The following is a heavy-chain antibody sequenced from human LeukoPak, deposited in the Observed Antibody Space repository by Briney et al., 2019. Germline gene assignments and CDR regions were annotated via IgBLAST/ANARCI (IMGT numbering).Heavy chain of an antibody. Sequence: GGSLRPSCAASGFTFSSYSMNWVRQAPGKGLEWVSSISSSSSYIYYADSVKGRFTISRDNAKNSLYLQMNSLRAEDTAVYYCARAIGSSWYGYYYYYMDVWGKGTTVTVSS. J-gene: IGHJ6*03. CDR1: GFTFSSYS. V-gene: IGHV3-21*01. CDR2: ISSSSSYI. D-gene: IGHD6-13*01. CDR3: ARAIGSSWYGYYYYYMDV.